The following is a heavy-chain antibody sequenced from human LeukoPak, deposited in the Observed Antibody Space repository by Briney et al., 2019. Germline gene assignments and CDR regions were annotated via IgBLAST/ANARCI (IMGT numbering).Heavy chain of an antibody. CDR2: ISYDGSNK. V-gene: IGHV3-30*04. CDR1: GFTFSSYA. CDR3: ARDLLAAAGTFWFDP. D-gene: IGHD6-13*01. Sequence: PGRSLRLSCAASGFTFSSYAMHWVRQAPGKGLEWVAVISYDGSNKYYADSVKGRFTISRDNSKNTLYLQMNSLRAEDTAVYYCARDLLAAAGTFWFDPWGQGTLVTVSS. J-gene: IGHJ5*02.